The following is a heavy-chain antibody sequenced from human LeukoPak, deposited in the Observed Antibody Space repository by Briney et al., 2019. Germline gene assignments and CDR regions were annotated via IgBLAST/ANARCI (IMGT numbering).Heavy chain of an antibody. CDR1: GFTFSSYS. D-gene: IGHD1-26*01. Sequence: PGGSLRLSCAASGFTFSSYSMNWVRQAPGKGLEWVSSISSTSSYIYYADSVKGRFTISRDNANNSLYLQMNSLRAEDTAVYYCARDSGSPKGSCAYWGQGTLVTGSS. J-gene: IGHJ4*02. CDR2: ISSTSSYI. V-gene: IGHV3-21*01. CDR3: ARDSGSPKGSCAY.